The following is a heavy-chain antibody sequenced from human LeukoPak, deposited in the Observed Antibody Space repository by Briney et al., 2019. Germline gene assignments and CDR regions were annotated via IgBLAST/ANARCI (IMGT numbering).Heavy chain of an antibody. V-gene: IGHV4-34*01. CDR3: ARPDRLGPWYYMDV. CDR2: INHSGST. Sequence: SETLSLTCAVYGGSFSGYYWSWIRQPPGKGLEWIGEINHSGSTNYNPSLKSRVTISVDTSKNQFSLKLSSVTAADTAVYYCARPDRLGPWYYMDVWGKGTTVTVSS. J-gene: IGHJ6*03. CDR1: GGSFSGYY.